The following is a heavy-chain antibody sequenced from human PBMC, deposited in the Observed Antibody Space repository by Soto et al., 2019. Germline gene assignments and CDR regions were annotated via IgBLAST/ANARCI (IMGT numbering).Heavy chain of an antibody. CDR3: ARSHLYGDRDY. J-gene: IGHJ4*02. V-gene: IGHV4-38-2*01. CDR2: IYHSGST. CDR1: GYSISSGYY. Sequence: SETLSLTCAVSGYSISSGYYWGWIRQPPGKGLEWIGSIYHSGSTYYNPSLKSRVTISVDTSKNQFSLKLSSVTAADTAVYYCARSHLYGDRDYWGQGTLVTVSS. D-gene: IGHD4-17*01.